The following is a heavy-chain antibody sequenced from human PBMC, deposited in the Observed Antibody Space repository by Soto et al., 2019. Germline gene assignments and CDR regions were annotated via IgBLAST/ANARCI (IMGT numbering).Heavy chain of an antibody. J-gene: IGHJ4*02. CDR3: AHTMAPRIFDY. CDR2: IYWDDDK. V-gene: IGHV2-5*02. CDR1: GFSLITSGGG. Sequence: QITLKEAGPTLVKPTQTLTLTCSFSGFSLITSGGGVGWIRQPPGKALEWLALIYWDDDKGYSTSLKSRLTITKDTSRNQVVLTMTNMDPADTATYDCAHTMAPRIFDYWGQGTLVTVSS.